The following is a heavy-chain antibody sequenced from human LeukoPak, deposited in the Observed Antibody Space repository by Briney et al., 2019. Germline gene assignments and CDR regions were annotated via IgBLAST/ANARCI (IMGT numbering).Heavy chain of an antibody. J-gene: IGHJ6*03. D-gene: IGHD5-12*01. CDR1: GYNFTGYY. CDR3: ARFYSGYGNYYYYMDV. CDR2: INPNTGGT. V-gene: IGHV1-2*02. Sequence: ASVKVSCKASGYNFTGYYLHWVRQAPGQGLEWMGWINPNTGGTNYAQKFQGRVTMTRDTSISAAYMELSRLRSDDTAVYYCARFYSGYGNYYYYMDVWGKGTTVTVSS.